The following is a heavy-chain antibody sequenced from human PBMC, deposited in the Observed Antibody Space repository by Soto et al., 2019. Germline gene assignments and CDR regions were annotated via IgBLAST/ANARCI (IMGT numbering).Heavy chain of an antibody. D-gene: IGHD3-16*01. V-gene: IGHV4-59*01. J-gene: IGHJ4*02. CDR1: RGSISKYF. CDR2: ISYSGTT. CDR3: ARIRGLGEVSHYFDH. Sequence: SETLSLTCTVSRGSISKYFWTWILQPPWRGLEWIGYISYSGTTNYNSSLKSRVTISVDTSASQFSLRVRSVTAADTAVYYCARIRGLGEVSHYFDHWGQGARATVS.